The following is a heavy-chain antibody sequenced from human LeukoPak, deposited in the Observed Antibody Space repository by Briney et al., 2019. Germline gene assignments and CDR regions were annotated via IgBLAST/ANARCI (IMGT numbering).Heavy chain of an antibody. CDR1: GYTFTSYY. J-gene: IGHJ4*02. CDR3: ARRAPSHDFDD. V-gene: IGHV1-46*01. CDR2: INPSGGST. Sequence: ASVKVSCKASGYTFTSYYMHWVRQAPGQGLEWMGIINPSGGSTSYAQKFQGRVTMTRDTSTSTVYMELSSLRSEDTALYYCARRAPSHDFDDWGQGTLVTVSS.